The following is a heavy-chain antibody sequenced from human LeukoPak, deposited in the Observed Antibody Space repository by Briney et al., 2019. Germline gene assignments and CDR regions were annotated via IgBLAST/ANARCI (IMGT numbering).Heavy chain of an antibody. D-gene: IGHD2-2*02. J-gene: IGHJ5*02. CDR3: ARIGTIVVVPAAIKGRHWFDP. CDR1: GYTFTSYG. V-gene: IGHV1-18*01. CDR2: ISAYNGNT. Sequence: ASVKVSCKASGYTFTSYGISWVRQAPGQGLEWMGWISAYNGNTNYAQKLQGRVTMTTDTSTSTAYMELRGLRSDNTAVYYCARIGTIVVVPAAIKGRHWFDPWGQGTLVTVSS.